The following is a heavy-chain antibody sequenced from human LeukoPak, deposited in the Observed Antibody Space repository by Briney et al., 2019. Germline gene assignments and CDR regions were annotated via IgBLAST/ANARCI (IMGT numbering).Heavy chain of an antibody. Sequence: SETLSLTCTVSGGSISSSSYYWGWIRQPPGKGLECIGSIYYSGSTYYNPSLKSRVTISVDTSKNQFSLKLSSVTAADTAVYYCARLKVVNDYYYYYGMDVWGQGTTVTVSS. CDR3: ARLKVVNDYYYYYGMDV. J-gene: IGHJ6*02. D-gene: IGHD2-15*01. CDR1: GGSISSSSYY. V-gene: IGHV4-39*01. CDR2: IYYSGST.